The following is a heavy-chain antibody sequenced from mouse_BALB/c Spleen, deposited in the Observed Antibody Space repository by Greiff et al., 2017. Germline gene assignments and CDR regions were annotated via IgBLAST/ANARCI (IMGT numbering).Heavy chain of an antibody. V-gene: IGHV5-6-5*01. J-gene: IGHJ4*01. CDR2: ISSGGST. Sequence: DVQLVESGGGLVKPGGSLKLSCAASGFTFSSYAMSWVRQTPEKRLEWVASISSGGSTYYPDSVKGRFTISRDNARNILYLQMSSLRSEDTAMYYCARAGNGGYYYAMDYWGQGTSVTVSS. D-gene: IGHD2-1*01. CDR1: GFTFSSYA. CDR3: ARAGNGGYYYAMDY.